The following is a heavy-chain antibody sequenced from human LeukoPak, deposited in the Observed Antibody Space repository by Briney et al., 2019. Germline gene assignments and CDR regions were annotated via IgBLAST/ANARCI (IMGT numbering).Heavy chain of an antibody. CDR3: ARESVGYCSGGSCPYYFDY. V-gene: IGHV4-4*07. CDR1: GGSISSYY. Sequence: SETLPLTCTVSGGSISSYYWSWVRQPAGKGLEWIGRIYSTENTNYNPSLKIRVTMSVDTSRNQFSLKLSSVTAADTAVYYCARESVGYCSGGSCPYYFDYWGQGTLVTVSS. J-gene: IGHJ4*02. CDR2: IYSTENT. D-gene: IGHD2-15*01.